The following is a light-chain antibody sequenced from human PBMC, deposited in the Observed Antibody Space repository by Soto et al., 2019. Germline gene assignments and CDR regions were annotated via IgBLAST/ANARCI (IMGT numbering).Light chain of an antibody. CDR2: GNS. CDR1: SSNIGAGYD. Sequence: QSVLTQPPSVSGAPGQRVTISCTGSSSNIGAGYDVHWYQQLPGTAPKLLIYGNSNRPSGVPDRFSGSKSGTSASLAITGLRDADEADYYCQSYDSSLSGWVFGGGTKLTVL. V-gene: IGLV1-40*01. CDR3: QSYDSSLSGWV. J-gene: IGLJ3*02.